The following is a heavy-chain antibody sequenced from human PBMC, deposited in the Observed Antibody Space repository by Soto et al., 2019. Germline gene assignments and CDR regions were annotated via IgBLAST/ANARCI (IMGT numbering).Heavy chain of an antibody. CDR2: ISYDGSNK. Sequence: PGGSLRLSCAASGFTFSSYAMHWVRQAPGKGLEWVAVISYDGSNKYYADSVKGRFTISRDNSKNTLYLQMNSLRAEDTAVYYCARDQFGEWELLSSYYYYGMDVWGQGTTVTVSS. CDR3: ARDQFGEWELLSSYYYYGMDV. D-gene: IGHD1-26*01. J-gene: IGHJ6*02. CDR1: GFTFSSYA. V-gene: IGHV3-30-3*01.